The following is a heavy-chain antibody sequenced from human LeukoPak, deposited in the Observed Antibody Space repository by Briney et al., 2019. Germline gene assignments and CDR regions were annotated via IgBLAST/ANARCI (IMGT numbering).Heavy chain of an antibody. CDR3: ASEAAAGTGAFDI. Sequence: SETLSLTGTVSGGSISSGGYYWSWIRQPPGKGLEWIGYIYHSGSTYYNPSLKSRVTISVDTSKNQFSLKLSSVTAADTAVYYCASEAAAGTGAFDIWGQGTMVTVSS. D-gene: IGHD6-13*01. V-gene: IGHV4-30-2*01. J-gene: IGHJ3*02. CDR1: GGSISSGGYY. CDR2: IYHSGST.